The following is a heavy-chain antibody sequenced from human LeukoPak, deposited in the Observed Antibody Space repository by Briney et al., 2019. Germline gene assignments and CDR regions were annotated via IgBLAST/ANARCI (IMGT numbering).Heavy chain of an antibody. Sequence: GGSLRLSCAASGFTFSSYSMNWVRQAPGKGLEWVSSISSSSSYIYYADSAKGRFTISRDNAKNSLYLQMNSLRAEDTAVYYCARAKALSTAFDIWGQGTMVTVSS. CDR1: GFTFSSYS. CDR3: ARAKALSTAFDI. V-gene: IGHV3-21*01. J-gene: IGHJ3*02. CDR2: ISSSSSYI.